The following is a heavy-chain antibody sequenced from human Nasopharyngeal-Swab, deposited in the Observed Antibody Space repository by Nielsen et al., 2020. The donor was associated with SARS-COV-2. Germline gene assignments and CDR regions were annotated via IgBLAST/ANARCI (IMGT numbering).Heavy chain of an antibody. V-gene: IGHV1-3*01. Sequence: ASVKVSCKTSGYSFTGYAIHWVRQAPGQRLEWMGWILPGNGATRYSQRFQDRFTLTRDTYATTVYMELSSLTSEDTAVYYCARDPILLPGPNDFDIWGQGTMVTVSS. D-gene: IGHD2-21*02. CDR1: GYSFTGYA. J-gene: IGHJ3*02. CDR2: ILPGNGAT. CDR3: ARDPILLPGPNDFDI.